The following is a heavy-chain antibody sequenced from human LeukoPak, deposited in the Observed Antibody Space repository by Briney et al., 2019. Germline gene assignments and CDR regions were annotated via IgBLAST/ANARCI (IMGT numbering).Heavy chain of an antibody. CDR3: AREGSRGLGVIHY. D-gene: IGHD3-10*01. J-gene: IGHJ4*02. V-gene: IGHV1-3*01. CDR1: GYTFTSYV. CDR2: INAGNGNT. Sequence: ASVKVSCKASGYTFTSYVMCWVRQAPGQRLEWMGWINAGNGNTKYSQTFQGRVSITRDTTASTDYMEQSRLKSEDTAWYYCAREGSRGLGVIHYSGQGSLVTVSS.